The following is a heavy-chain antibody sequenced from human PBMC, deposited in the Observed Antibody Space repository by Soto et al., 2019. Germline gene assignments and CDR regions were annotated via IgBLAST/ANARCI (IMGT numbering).Heavy chain of an antibody. V-gene: IGHV4-4*07. CDR3: ASACSSTSCYDVFDS. D-gene: IGHD2-2*01. Sequence: PSETLSLTCTVSGGSISSYYWSWIRQPAGKGLQWIGRIYTSGSTNYNPSLKSRVTMSVDTSKNQFSLKLSSVTTADTAVYYCASACSSTSCYDVFDSWGQGTMVTV. CDR2: IYTSGST. CDR1: GGSISSYY. J-gene: IGHJ4*02.